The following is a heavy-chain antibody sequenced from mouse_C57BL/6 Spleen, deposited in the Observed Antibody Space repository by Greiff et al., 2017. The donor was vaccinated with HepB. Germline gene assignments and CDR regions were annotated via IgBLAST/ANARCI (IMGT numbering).Heavy chain of an antibody. Sequence: QVHVKQPGAELVKPGASVKLSCKASGYTFTSYWMQWVKQRPGQGLEWIGEIDPSDSYTNYNPKFKGKATLTVDTSSSTAYMQRSSLTSEDSAVYYCARSEVDHFDYWGQGTTLTVSS. J-gene: IGHJ2*01. V-gene: IGHV1-50*01. CDR2: IDPSDSYT. CDR3: ARSEVDHFDY. D-gene: IGHD1-1*01. CDR1: GYTFTSYW.